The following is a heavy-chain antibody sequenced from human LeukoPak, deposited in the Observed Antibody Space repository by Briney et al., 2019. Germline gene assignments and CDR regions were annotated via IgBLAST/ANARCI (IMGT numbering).Heavy chain of an antibody. CDR3: ARQDTGQLDY. CDR1: GYTFTGYF. D-gene: IGHD2-8*02. J-gene: IGHJ4*02. V-gene: IGHV1-2*02. Sequence: GASVKVSCKASGYTFTGYFLHWVRQAPGQGLEWMGWINPNSGGTNYAQKFQGRVTMTRDTSISTAYMELSSLRSDDAAVYYCARQDTGQLDYWGQGTLVTVPS. CDR2: INPNSGGT.